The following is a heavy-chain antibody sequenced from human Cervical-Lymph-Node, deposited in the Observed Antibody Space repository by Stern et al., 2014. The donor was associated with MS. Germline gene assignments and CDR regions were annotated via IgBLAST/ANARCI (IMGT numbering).Heavy chain of an antibody. V-gene: IGHV4-61*02. Sequence: QLQLQESGPGLVKPSQTLSLTCTVSGGSISSGSYYWSWIRQPAGKGLEWIGRIYTSGSTNYTPPQKSRVPIQVDTSKTQFSLKRSSGTAADTAVYYCARGSDWNDDFDYWGQGTLVTVSS. CDR3: ARGSDWNDDFDY. J-gene: IGHJ4*02. D-gene: IGHD1-1*01. CDR1: GGSISSGSYY. CDR2: IYTSGST.